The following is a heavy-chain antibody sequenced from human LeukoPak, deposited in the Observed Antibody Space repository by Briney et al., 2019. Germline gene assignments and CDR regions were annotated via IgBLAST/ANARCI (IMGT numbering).Heavy chain of an antibody. J-gene: IGHJ5*02. CDR1: GESLSGSF. Sequence: SDTLSLICALCGESLSGSFWSWVRQPPGKGLEWIGEINHSGSTNYNPSLQSRVTISVDTAKNQFSLKLSSVTAADTAVYYCARGPHGWGWFDPWGQGTLVPVSS. D-gene: IGHD1-26*01. CDR2: INHSGST. V-gene: IGHV4-34*01. CDR3: ARGPHGWGWFDP.